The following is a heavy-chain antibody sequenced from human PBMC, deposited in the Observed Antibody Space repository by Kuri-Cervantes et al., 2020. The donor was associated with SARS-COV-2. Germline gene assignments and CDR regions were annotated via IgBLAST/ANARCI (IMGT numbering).Heavy chain of an antibody. Sequence: GESLKISCAASTFTFSSCTMSRVRQAPGKGLEWVSYISSSTSTKYYADSVKGRFTISRDNSKNTLYLQMNSLRAEDTAVYYCARKYSGSYLGYFDYWGQGTLVTVSS. V-gene: IGHV3-48*01. CDR2: ISSSTSTK. D-gene: IGHD1-26*01. J-gene: IGHJ4*02. CDR1: TFTFSSCT. CDR3: ARKYSGSYLGYFDY.